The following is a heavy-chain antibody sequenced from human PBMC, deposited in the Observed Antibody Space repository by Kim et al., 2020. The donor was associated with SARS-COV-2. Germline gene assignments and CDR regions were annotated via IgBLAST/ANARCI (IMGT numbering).Heavy chain of an antibody. V-gene: IGHV3-9*01. J-gene: IGHJ4*02. D-gene: IGHD6-13*01. CDR2: ISWNSGSI. Sequence: GGSLRLSCAASGFTFGDYAMHWVRQAPGKGLEWVSGISWNSGSIGYADSVKGRFTISRDNAKNSLYLQMNSLRAEDTALYYCAKDLLYSSSWYYFDYWGQGTLVTVSS. CDR3: AKDLLYSSSWYYFDY. CDR1: GFTFGDYA.